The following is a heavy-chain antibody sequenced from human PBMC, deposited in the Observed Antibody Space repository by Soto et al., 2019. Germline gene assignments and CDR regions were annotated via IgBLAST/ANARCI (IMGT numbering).Heavy chain of an antibody. V-gene: IGHV4-4*07. Sequence: NPSETLSLTCTVSGGSISRYYWSWIRQTAGKGLEWIGRIYARGSTSYNPSLKSRVTILVDTSTNQFSLKLSSVTAADTAVYYCAGIGEDIYYGMDVWGQGTTVTVSS. D-gene: IGHD2-15*01. J-gene: IGHJ6*02. CDR3: AGIGEDIYYGMDV. CDR1: GGSISRYY. CDR2: IYARGST.